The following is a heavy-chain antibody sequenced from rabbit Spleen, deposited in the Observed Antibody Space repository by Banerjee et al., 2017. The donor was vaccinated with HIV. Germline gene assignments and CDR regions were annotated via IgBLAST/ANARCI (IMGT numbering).Heavy chain of an antibody. J-gene: IGHJ6*01. CDR2: MIPGGSGAT. CDR3: ARDPYGRNSGVYPLHL. Sequence: QSLEESGGGLVKPGASLTLTCKASGFSFNSGYDMCWFRQAPGKGLEWIACMIPGGSGATYYASWAKGRFTTTKTSSTTVALQLNSLTVADTATYFCARDPYGRNSGVYPLHLWGPGTLVT. V-gene: IGHV1S40*01. D-gene: IGHD5-1*01. CDR1: GFSFNSGYD.